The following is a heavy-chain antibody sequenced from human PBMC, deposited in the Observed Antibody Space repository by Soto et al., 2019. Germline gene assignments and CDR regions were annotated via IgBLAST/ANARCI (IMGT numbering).Heavy chain of an antibody. V-gene: IGHV3-23*01. CDR1: GFTFSSYA. Sequence: GGSLRLSCAASGFTFSSYAMSWVRQAPGKGLEWVSAISGSGGSTYYADSVKGRFTISRDNSKNTLYLQMNSLRAEDTAVYYCAKEYLDIGVVPAAAIDYWGQGTLVTVSS. CDR3: AKEYLDIGVVPAAAIDY. J-gene: IGHJ4*02. CDR2: ISGSGGST. D-gene: IGHD2-2*01.